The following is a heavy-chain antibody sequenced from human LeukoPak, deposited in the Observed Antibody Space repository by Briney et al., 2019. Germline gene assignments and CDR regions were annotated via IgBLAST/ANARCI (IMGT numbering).Heavy chain of an antibody. CDR2: ISGGGGST. CDR1: EFTFRNYA. J-gene: IGHJ5*02. Sequence: GGSLRLSCAASEFTFRNYAMNWVRHAPGKALEWVSGISGGGGSTYYADSVKGRFTISRDNSKNTLYLQMDSLRAEDTALYYCAKGSGINHYHWIDPWGQGTLVTVSS. D-gene: IGHD1-14*01. CDR3: AKGSGINHYHWIDP. V-gene: IGHV3-23*01.